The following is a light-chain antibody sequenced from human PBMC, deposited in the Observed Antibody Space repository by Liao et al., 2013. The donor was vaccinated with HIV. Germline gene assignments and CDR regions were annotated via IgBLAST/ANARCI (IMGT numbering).Light chain of an antibody. J-gene: IGLJ2*01. CDR2: YDR. CDR1: NIGSKS. Sequence: SYELTQPPSVSVAPGKTARITCGGNNIGSKSVHWYQQRPGQAPVLVIRYDRDRPSGIPERFSGSNSGNTATLTISRVEAGDEADYYCQVWDNSRDHVIFGGGTKLTVL. CDR3: QVWDNSRDHVI. V-gene: IGLV3-21*01.